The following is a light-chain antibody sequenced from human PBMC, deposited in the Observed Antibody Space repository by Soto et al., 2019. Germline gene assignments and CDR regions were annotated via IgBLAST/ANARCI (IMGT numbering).Light chain of an antibody. J-gene: IGKJ3*01. CDR3: QHYDRSPLFI. Sequence: EIVLTQSPGTLSLSPGERATLSCRASQSVGSYLAWYQQKPGQAPRLLIYGASSRATGIAHRFSGSGSGTDFTLTISRLEPEDFAVYYCQHYDRSPLFIFGPGTKVDIK. CDR1: QSVGSY. CDR2: GAS. V-gene: IGKV3-20*01.